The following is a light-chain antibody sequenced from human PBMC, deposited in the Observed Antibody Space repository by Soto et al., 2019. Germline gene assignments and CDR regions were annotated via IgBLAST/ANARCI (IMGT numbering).Light chain of an antibody. CDR3: QQSYSTPRT. V-gene: IGKV1-39*01. CDR1: QNISNY. CDR2: AAS. J-gene: IGKJ2*01. Sequence: DLQMTQSPSSLSASVGDRVTITCRASQNISNYLNWYQQKPGKAPKLLIYAASSLQSGVPSRFSGSGSGTDFTLTISSLQPEDFATYYCQQSYSTPRTFGQGTKLEIK.